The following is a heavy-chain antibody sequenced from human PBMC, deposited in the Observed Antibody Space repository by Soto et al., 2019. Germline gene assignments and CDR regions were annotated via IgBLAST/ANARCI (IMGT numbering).Heavy chain of an antibody. J-gene: IGHJ5*02. CDR3: ARSAIPRGGWFRP. D-gene: IGHD2-21*01. CDR2: IYYSGST. Sequence: PSETLSLTCTVSGGSVSSGSYYWSWIRQPPGKGLEWIGYIYYSGSTNYNPSLKSRVTISVDTSKNQFSLKLSSVTAADTAVYYCARSAIPRGGWFRPWGQGVLVTVSS. V-gene: IGHV4-61*01. CDR1: GGSVSSGSYY.